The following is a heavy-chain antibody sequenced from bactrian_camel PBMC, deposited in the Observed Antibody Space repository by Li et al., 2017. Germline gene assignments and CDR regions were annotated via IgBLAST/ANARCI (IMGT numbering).Heavy chain of an antibody. V-gene: IGHV3S67*01. D-gene: IGHD2*01. CDR2: IRTG. CDR1: GDPYSRLC. J-gene: IGHJ4*01. CDR3: ASGLRLPTRCRYDY. Sequence: DVQLVESGGGSVQAGGSLRLSCVVSGDPYSRLCTAWFRQAPGKEREEVATIRTGVVDSVKGRFAISQDNVQNTLYLQMNSLKAEDTAMYYCASGLRLPTRCRYDYWGQGTQVTVSS.